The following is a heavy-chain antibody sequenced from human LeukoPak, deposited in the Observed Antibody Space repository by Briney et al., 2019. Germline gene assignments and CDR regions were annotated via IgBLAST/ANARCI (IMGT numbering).Heavy chain of an antibody. D-gene: IGHD3-22*01. Sequence: GGSLRLSCAASGFTFSSYGMHWVRQAPGKGLEWVAVIWCDGSNKYYADSVKGRFTISRDNSKNTLYLQMNSLRAEDTAVYYCARDLADRAFDIWGQGTMVTVSS. CDR3: ARDLADRAFDI. CDR1: GFTFSSYG. CDR2: IWCDGSNK. J-gene: IGHJ3*02. V-gene: IGHV3-33*01.